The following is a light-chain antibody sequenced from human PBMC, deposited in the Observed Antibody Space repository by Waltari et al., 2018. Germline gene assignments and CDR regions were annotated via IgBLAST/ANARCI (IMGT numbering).Light chain of an antibody. CDR2: GSS. J-gene: IGLJ3*02. V-gene: IGLV1-40*01. CDR3: QSYDTTLSVV. Sequence: QSVLTQPPSVSGAPGQRVTISCTGSGSNIGAGYDVHWYQQVPRAAPKLLIYGSSSPPLGVPDRFFGSTSGTSASLAITGLQAEDEAVYYCQSYDTTLSVVFGGGTKLTVL. CDR1: GSNIGAGYD.